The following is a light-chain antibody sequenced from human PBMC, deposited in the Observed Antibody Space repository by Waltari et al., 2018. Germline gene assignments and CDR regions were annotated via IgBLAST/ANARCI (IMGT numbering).Light chain of an antibody. CDR1: SRDVGSYNL. V-gene: IGLV2-23*02. J-gene: IGLJ1*01. CDR2: EVS. CDR3: CSYAGSSPYV. Sequence: QSAPNQPASVSGSPGQSNTISCSGTSRDVGSYNLVPWYQQHPGKAPKLMIYEVSKRPSGVSNRFSGSKSGNTASLTISGLQAEDEADYYCCSYAGSSPYVFGTGTKVTVL.